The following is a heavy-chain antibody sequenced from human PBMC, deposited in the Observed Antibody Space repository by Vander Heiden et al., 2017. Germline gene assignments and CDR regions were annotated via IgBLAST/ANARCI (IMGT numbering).Heavy chain of an antibody. D-gene: IGHD3-22*01. V-gene: IGHV1-2*02. CDR1: GYTFTGYY. CDR2: INPNNGGT. Sequence: QVQMVQSGAEVKKPGASVKVSCKASGYTFTGYYIHWVRQAPGQGLEWMGWINPNNGGTNYAQKFQGRVTMTRDTSVSTAYMELSRMRSDDTAVYYCARGGDSSGYGNLYSFDYWGQGTLVTVSS. J-gene: IGHJ4*02. CDR3: ARGGDSSGYGNLYSFDY.